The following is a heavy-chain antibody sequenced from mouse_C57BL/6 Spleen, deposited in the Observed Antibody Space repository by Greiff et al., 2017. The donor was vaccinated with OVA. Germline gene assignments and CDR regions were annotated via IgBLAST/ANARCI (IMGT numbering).Heavy chain of an antibody. CDR1: GFTFSSYA. Sequence: EVQGVESGAGLVKPGGSLKLSCAASGFTFSSYAMPWVRQTPEKRLEWVAYISSGGDYTYYADTVKGRFTISRDNARNTLYLQMSSLKSEDTALYYCTRATNWGDCYFDVWGQGTTLTVSS. V-gene: IGHV5-9-1*02. J-gene: IGHJ2*01. CDR2: ISSGGDYT. D-gene: IGHD4-1*02. CDR3: TRATNWGDCYFDV.